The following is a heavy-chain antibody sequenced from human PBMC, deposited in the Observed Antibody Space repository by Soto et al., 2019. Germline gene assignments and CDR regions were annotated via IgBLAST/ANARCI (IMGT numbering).Heavy chain of an antibody. V-gene: IGHV1-69*06. Sequence: KVSCKAAGGTLSSYAISWVRQAPGQGLEWMGGIIPIFGTANYAQKFQGRVTITADKSTSTAYMELSSLRSEDTAVYYCASVAARPFYYYYGMDVWGQGTTVTVSS. CDR1: GGTLSSYA. J-gene: IGHJ6*02. D-gene: IGHD6-6*01. CDR3: ASVAARPFYYYYGMDV. CDR2: IIPIFGTA.